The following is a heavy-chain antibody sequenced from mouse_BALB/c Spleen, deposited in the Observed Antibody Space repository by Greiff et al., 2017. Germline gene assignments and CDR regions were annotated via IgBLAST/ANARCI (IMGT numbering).Heavy chain of an antibody. D-gene: IGHD1-1*02. CDR2: INPSSGYT. V-gene: IGHV1-4*02. CDR3: ARWWETPDFDY. CDR1: GYTFTSYT. J-gene: IGHJ2*01. Sequence: QVQLQQSAAELARPGASVKMSCKASGYTFTSYTMHWVKQRPGQGLEWIGYINPSSGYTEYNQKFKDKTTLTADKSSSTAYMQLSSLTSEDSAVYYCARWWETPDFDYWGQGTTLTVSS.